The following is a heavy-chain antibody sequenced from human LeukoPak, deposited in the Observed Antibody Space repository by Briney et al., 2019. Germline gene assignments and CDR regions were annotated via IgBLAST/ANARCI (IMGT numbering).Heavy chain of an antibody. CDR3: AGMRITTPTVRTLDY. CDR1: GGSISSYY. V-gene: IGHV4-59*01. D-gene: IGHD1-14*01. CDR2: IYSSGGT. Sequence: PSETLSLTCTVSGGSISSYYWSWLRQPPGKGLEWIGYIYSSGGTNYNPSLKSRVTMSVDTSKNQFSLKLSSVTAADTAVYYCAGMRITTPTVRTLDYWGQGTLVTVSS. J-gene: IGHJ4*02.